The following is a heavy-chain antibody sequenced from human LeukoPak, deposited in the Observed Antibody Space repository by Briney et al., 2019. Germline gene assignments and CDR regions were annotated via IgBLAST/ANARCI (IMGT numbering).Heavy chain of an antibody. D-gene: IGHD4-11*01. Sequence: SETLSLTCAVYGGSFSGYYWSWIRQPPGKGLEWIGEINHSGSTKYNPSLKSRVTISVDTSKNQFSPKLSSVTAADTAVYYCAIKTRQYYYYGMDVWGQGTTVTVSS. CDR2: INHSGST. CDR1: GGSFSGYY. CDR3: AIKTRQYYYYGMDV. J-gene: IGHJ6*02. V-gene: IGHV4-34*01.